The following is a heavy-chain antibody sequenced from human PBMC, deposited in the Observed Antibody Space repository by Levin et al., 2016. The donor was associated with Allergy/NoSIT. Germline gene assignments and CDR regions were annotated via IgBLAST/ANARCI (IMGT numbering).Heavy chain of an antibody. J-gene: IGHJ4*02. D-gene: IGHD2-2*01. CDR3: ARESQLLPFDY. Sequence: WVRQAPGQGLEWMGIINPSGGSTSYAQKFQGRVTMTRDTSTSTAYMELSSLRSEDTAVYYCARESQLLPFDYWGQGTLVTVSS. V-gene: IGHV1-46*01. CDR2: INPSGGST.